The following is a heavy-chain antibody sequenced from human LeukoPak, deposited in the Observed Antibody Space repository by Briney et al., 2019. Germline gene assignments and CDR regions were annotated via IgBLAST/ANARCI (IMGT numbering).Heavy chain of an antibody. CDR2: ISSSSSYI. Sequence: GGSLRLSCAASGFTFSSYSMNWVRQAPGKGLEWVSSISSSSSYIYYADSVKGRFTISRDNAKNSLYLQMNSLGAEDTAVYYCARDQIRFLEWLCHFDYWGQGTLVTVSS. D-gene: IGHD3-3*01. CDR1: GFTFSSYS. CDR3: ARDQIRFLEWLCHFDY. J-gene: IGHJ4*02. V-gene: IGHV3-21*01.